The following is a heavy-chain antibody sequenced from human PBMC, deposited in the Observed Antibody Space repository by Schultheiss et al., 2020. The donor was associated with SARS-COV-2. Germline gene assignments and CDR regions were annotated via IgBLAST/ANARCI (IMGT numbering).Heavy chain of an antibody. CDR2: INHSGST. V-gene: IGHV4-61*10. D-gene: IGHD1-14*01. J-gene: IGHJ4*02. CDR1: GGSISSGSYY. CDR3: ASSRSYGTDGDY. Sequence: SQTLSLTCTVSGGSISSGSYYWSWIRQPAGKGLEWIGEINHSGSTNYNPSLKSRVTISVDTSKNQFSLKLSSVTAADTAVYYCASSRSYGTDGDYWGQGTLVTVSS.